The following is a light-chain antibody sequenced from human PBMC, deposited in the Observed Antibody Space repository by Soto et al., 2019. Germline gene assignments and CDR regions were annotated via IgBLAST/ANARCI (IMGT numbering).Light chain of an antibody. Sequence: QSVLTQPASVSGSVGQSITISCTGTSSDVGGYDFVSWYQHHPGKAPKLIIYEVRTRPSGVSDRFSGSKSGNTASLTISGLQDEDDAYYYCSSYTSAWCVFGTGTKLTVL. CDR2: EVR. CDR3: SSYTSAWCV. V-gene: IGLV2-14*01. CDR1: SSDVGGYDF. J-gene: IGLJ1*01.